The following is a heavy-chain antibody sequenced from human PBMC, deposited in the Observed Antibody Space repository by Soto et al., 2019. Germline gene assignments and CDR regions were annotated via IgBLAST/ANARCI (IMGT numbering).Heavy chain of an antibody. CDR3: TRLISAAQDY. CDR1: GFVFKDSS. J-gene: IGHJ4*02. Sequence: EVLLVESGGGLVQPGGSLKLSCEASGFVFKDSSIHWVRQASGKGLEWIGRIRDRAYNYATAYAASVKGRFTISRDDSNNKANLQMDSLKTEDTAIYYCTRLISAAQDYWGQGTLVTVSS. D-gene: IGHD3-10*01. V-gene: IGHV3-73*01. CDR2: IRDRAYNYAT.